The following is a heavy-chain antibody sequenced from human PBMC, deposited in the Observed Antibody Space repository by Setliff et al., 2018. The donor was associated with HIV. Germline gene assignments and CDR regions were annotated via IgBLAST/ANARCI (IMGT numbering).Heavy chain of an antibody. J-gene: IGHJ4*02. D-gene: IGHD2-2*03. Sequence: LRLSCVASGFAFGTYTMHGVRHVPGKGLQWVATISYDGSDKYYADSVKGRFTISRDNSKNTLYLQMNSLTTEDTALYYCARAWMATVSSDYWGQGSLVTVSS. CDR1: GFAFGTYT. V-gene: IGHV3-30*04. CDR3: ARAWMATVSSDY. CDR2: ISYDGSDK.